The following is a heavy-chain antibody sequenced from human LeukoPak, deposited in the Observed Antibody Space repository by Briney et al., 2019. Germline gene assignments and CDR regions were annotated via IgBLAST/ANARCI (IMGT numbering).Heavy chain of an antibody. D-gene: IGHD3-10*01. J-gene: IGHJ4*02. CDR3: VTLRNLFWFAEKKYYFDY. CDR2: ISSSRRSI. V-gene: IGHV3-21*06. CDR1: GFSFSTSS. Sequence: PGGSLRLSCAASGFSFSTSSMNWVRQAPGMGLEWVASISSSRRSIYYADSVKGRFIISRDNAKNSLYLEMNSLRAEDTGVYYCVTLRNLFWFAEKKYYFDYWGQGTLVTVSS.